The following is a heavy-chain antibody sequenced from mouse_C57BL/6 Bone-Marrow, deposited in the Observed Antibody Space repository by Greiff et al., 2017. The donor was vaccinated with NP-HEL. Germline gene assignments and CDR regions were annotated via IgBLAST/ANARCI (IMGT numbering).Heavy chain of an antibody. CDR1: GYTFTSYW. D-gene: IGHD1-1*01. CDR3: ASFTTVVD. J-gene: IGHJ2*01. Sequence: VQLQQPGAELVKPGASVKLSCKASGYTFTSYWMQWVKQRPGQGLEWIGEIDPSDSYTNYNQKLKGKATLTVDTSSSTAYMQLSSLTSEDSAVYYCASFTTVVDWGQGTTLTVSS. CDR2: IDPSDSYT. V-gene: IGHV1-50*01.